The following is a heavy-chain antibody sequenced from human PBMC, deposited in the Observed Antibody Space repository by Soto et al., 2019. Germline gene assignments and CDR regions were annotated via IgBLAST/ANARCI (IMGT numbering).Heavy chain of an antibody. Sequence: SETLSLTCTVSGGSISSYYWSWIRQPPGKGLEWIGYIYYSGSTNYNPSLKSRVTISVDTSKNQFSLKLSSVTAADTAVYYCASTPLWFVELFPNCFDFCCQATLGT. CDR2: IYYSGST. CDR3: ASTPLWFVELFPNCFDF. CDR1: GGSISSYY. J-gene: IGHJ5*01. D-gene: IGHD3-10*01. V-gene: IGHV4-59*01.